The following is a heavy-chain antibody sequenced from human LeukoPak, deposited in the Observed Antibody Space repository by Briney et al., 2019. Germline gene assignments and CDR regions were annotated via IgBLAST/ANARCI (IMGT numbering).Heavy chain of an antibody. V-gene: IGHV4-34*01. D-gene: IGHD6-13*01. Sequence: PSEPLSLTCGVYGGSFSGYYWTWIPTPPGKGREWIGEINHSVSTNYNTSLKSRDTISVDTYKNQFSLKLSSVTAADTAVYYCARRRAADLWSQGTLVTVSS. CDR3: ARRRAADL. CDR1: GGSFSGYY. CDR2: INHSVST. J-gene: IGHJ5*02.